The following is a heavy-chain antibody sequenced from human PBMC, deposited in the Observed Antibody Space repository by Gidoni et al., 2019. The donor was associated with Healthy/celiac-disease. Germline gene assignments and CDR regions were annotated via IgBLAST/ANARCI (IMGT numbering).Heavy chain of an antibody. Sequence: QVQLVQSGAEVKKPGASVKVSCKASGYTFTSYYMHWVRQAPGQGLEWMGIINPSGGSTSYAQKFQGRVTMTRDTSTSTVYMELSSLRSEDTAVYYCARDRITYGSGSYPFDYWGQGTLVTVSS. V-gene: IGHV1-46*01. CDR1: GYTFTSYY. D-gene: IGHD3-10*01. CDR3: ARDRITYGSGSYPFDY. CDR2: INPSGGST. J-gene: IGHJ4*02.